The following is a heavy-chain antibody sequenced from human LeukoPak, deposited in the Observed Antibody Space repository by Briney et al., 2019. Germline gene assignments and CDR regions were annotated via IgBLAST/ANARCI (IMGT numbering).Heavy chain of an antibody. V-gene: IGHV3-7*01. Sequence: GGSLRLSCAASGFTFSTFCMSWVRQAPGKGLEWVANINQDGSEKYYVDSVKGRFTISRDNAQSSLYLQMSSLRAEDTAVYYCARGIGAAVGTPRYFDYWGQGILVTVSS. J-gene: IGHJ4*02. D-gene: IGHD6-13*01. CDR2: INQDGSEK. CDR1: GFTFSTFC. CDR3: ARGIGAAVGTPRYFDY.